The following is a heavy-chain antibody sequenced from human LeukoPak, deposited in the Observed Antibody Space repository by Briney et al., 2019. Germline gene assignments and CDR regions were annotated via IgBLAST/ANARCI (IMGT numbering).Heavy chain of an antibody. D-gene: IGHD2-8*02. CDR2: LYHSGST. CDR1: GYSISSGYY. Sequence: SETLSLTCSVSGYSISSGYYWGWIRQAPGKGLEWIGNLYHSGSTYYNPSLKSRVSISVDTSKNQFSLNLSSVTAADTAVYYCARGVVFSVTINWFDPWGQGTLVTVSS. J-gene: IGHJ5*02. V-gene: IGHV4-38-2*02. CDR3: ARGVVFSVTINWFDP.